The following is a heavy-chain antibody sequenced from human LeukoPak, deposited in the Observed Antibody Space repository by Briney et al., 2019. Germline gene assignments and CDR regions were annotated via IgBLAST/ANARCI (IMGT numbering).Heavy chain of an antibody. V-gene: IGHV1-69*13. CDR3: ARWDYYGSGSYYGPHPVYYYYYMDV. Sequence: GASVKVSCKASGGTFSSYAISWVRQAPGQGLEWMGGIIPIFGTANYAQKFQGRVTITADESTSTAYMELSSLRSEDTAVYYCARWDYYGSGSYYGPHPVYYYYYMDVWGKGTTVTISS. CDR1: GGTFSSYA. J-gene: IGHJ6*03. D-gene: IGHD3-10*01. CDR2: IIPIFGTA.